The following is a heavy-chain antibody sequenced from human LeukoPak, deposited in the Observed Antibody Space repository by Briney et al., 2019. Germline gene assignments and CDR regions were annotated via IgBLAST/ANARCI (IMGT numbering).Heavy chain of an antibody. CDR1: GGTFSSYA. Sequence: GASVKVSCKASGGTFSSYAISWVRQAPGQGLEWMGRIIPILGIANYAQKFQGRVTITADKSTSTAYMELSSLRSEDTAVYYCARCQDSSGWLRGTLRYWGQGTLVTVSS. V-gene: IGHV1-69*04. CDR2: IIPILGIA. D-gene: IGHD6-19*01. CDR3: ARCQDSSGWLRGTLRY. J-gene: IGHJ4*02.